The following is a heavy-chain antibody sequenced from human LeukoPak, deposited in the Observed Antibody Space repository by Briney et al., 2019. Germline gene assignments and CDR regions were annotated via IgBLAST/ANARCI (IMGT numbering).Heavy chain of an antibody. D-gene: IGHD6-13*01. V-gene: IGHV1-18*01. Sequence: ASVKVSCKASGYTFTSYDISWVRQAPGQGLEWMGWISAYNGNTNYAQKLQGRVTMTTDTSTGTAYMELRSLRSDDTAVYYCARARPRYSSSWTFFDYWGQGTLVTVSS. CDR1: GYTFTSYD. CDR3: ARARPRYSSSWTFFDY. J-gene: IGHJ4*02. CDR2: ISAYNGNT.